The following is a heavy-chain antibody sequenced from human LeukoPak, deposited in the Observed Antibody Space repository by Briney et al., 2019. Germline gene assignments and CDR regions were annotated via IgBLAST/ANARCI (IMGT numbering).Heavy chain of an antibody. CDR3: ASENPTGAFDI. CDR1: GFTFSSYA. J-gene: IGHJ3*02. V-gene: IGHV3-30-3*01. CDR2: ISYDGSNK. D-gene: IGHD1-14*01. Sequence: PGRSLRLSCAASGFTFSSYAMHWVRQAPGKGLEWVAVISYDGSNKYYADSVKGRFTISRDNSKNTPYLQMNSLRAEDTAVYYCASENPTGAFDIWGQGTMVTVSS.